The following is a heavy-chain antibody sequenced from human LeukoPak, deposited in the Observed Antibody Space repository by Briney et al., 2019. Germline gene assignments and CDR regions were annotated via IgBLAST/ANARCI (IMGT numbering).Heavy chain of an antibody. Sequence: GRSLRLSCAASGFTFSSHAMHWVRQAPGKGLEWVAVISYDGSNKYYADSVKGRFTISRDNSKNTLYLQMNSLRAEDTAVYYCARDIEVYYDSSGYYGSGAFDIWGQGTMVTVSS. J-gene: IGHJ3*02. CDR3: ARDIEVYYDSSGYYGSGAFDI. CDR2: ISYDGSNK. CDR1: GFTFSSHA. V-gene: IGHV3-30-3*01. D-gene: IGHD3-22*01.